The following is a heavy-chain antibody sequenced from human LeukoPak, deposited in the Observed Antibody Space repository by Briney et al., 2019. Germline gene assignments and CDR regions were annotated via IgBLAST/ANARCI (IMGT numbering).Heavy chain of an antibody. CDR2: INYSGST. CDR1: GGSISSSGYS. V-gene: IGHV4-39*01. CDR3: ARRVTGDLRRFDY. Sequence: PSETLSLTCTVSGGSISSSGYSWGWIRQPPGKGLEWIGNINYSGSTYYNPSLKSRVTIFVDTSKNQFSLKVTSVTAADTAVYFCARRVTGDLRRFDYWGQGTLVTVFS. D-gene: IGHD7-27*01. J-gene: IGHJ4*02.